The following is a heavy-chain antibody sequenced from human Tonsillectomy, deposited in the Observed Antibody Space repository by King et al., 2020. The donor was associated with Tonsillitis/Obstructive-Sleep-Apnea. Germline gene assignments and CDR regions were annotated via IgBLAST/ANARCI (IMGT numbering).Heavy chain of an antibody. CDR3: ARETRPKPHLNRT. D-gene: IGHD2-2*01. V-gene: IGHV3-74*01. CDR1: GFTFSTHW. J-gene: IGHJ4*02. CDR2: INSDGSST. Sequence: EVQLVESGGGLIQPGGSLRLSCAASGFTFSTHWMHWVRQVPGKGLEWLALINSDGSSTTYADSVKGRITISRDNAKNTVYLQMNNLRAEDTAVYYCARETRPKPHLNRTRGPGTL.